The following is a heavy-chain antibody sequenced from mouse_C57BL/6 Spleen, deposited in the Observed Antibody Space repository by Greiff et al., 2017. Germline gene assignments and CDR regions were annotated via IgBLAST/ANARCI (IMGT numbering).Heavy chain of an antibody. D-gene: IGHD1-1*01. J-gene: IGHJ2*02. Sequence: QVQLQQPGAELVMPGASVKLSCKASGYTFTSYWMHWVKQRPGQGLAWIGEIDPSDSTTYYNHKFKGKFTLTVDKSSRTAYMQLSSLTSEVSAVYYCARSTPITTVVVDYWGQGTSRTVSS. CDR2: IDPSDSTT. V-gene: IGHV1-69*01. CDR3: ARSTPITTVVVDY. CDR1: GYTFTSYW.